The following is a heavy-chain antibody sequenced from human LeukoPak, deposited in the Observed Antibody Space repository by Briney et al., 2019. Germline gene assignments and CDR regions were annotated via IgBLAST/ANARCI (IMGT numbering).Heavy chain of an antibody. CDR1: GGTFSSYA. V-gene: IGHV1-69*06. Sequence: GASVKVSCKASGGTFSSYAISWVRQAPGQGLEWMGGIIPIFGTANYAQKFQGRVTITAGKSTSTAYMELSSLRSEDTAVYYCARTHSDYYDSSGYYDYWGQGTLVTVSS. CDR3: ARTHSDYYDSSGYYDY. J-gene: IGHJ4*02. D-gene: IGHD3-22*01. CDR2: IIPIFGTA.